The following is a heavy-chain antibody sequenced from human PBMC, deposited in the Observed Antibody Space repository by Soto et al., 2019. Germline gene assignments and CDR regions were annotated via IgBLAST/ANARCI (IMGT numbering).Heavy chain of an antibody. CDR3: ASFRLLLREIDY. J-gene: IGHJ4*02. V-gene: IGHV5-51*01. D-gene: IGHD2-15*01. CDR1: PYSFTSYV. Sequence: PGDSLQISFQWSPYSFTSYVICWLRPMPGKGLEWMGIIYPGDSDTRYSPSFQGQVTISADKSISTAYLQWSSLKASDTAMYYCASFRLLLREIDYWGQGTLVTVSS. CDR2: IYPGDSDT.